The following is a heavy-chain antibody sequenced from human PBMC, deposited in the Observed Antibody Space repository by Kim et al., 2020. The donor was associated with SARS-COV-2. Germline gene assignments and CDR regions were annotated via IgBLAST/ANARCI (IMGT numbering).Heavy chain of an antibody. CDR2: ISWNDYDI. D-gene: IGHD3-10*01. CDR1: GFNFDVYA. J-gene: IGHJ4*02. Sequence: GGSLRLSCAASGFNFDVYAMHWVRQAPGKGLEWVSGISWNDYDIAYSESVEGRFTISRDNAQKYEYLEMSSLRPEDTAVYYCSSGLYSYRSGSPHWGQGTLVTVSS. CDR3: SSGLYSYRSGSPH. V-gene: IGHV3-9*01.